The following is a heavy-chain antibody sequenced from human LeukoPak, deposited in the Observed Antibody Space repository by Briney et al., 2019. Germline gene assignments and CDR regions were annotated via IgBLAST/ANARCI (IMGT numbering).Heavy chain of an antibody. V-gene: IGHV3-23*01. CDR2: ISGSGGST. CDR3: AKRAGYYDSSGYYDCPDY. Sequence: GGSLRLSCEASGFTFSSYAMSWVRQAPGKGLEWVSAISGSGGSTYYADSVKGRFTISRDNSKNTLYLQMNSLRAEDTAVYYCAKRAGYYDSSGYYDCPDYWGQGTLVTVSS. CDR1: GFTFSSYA. D-gene: IGHD3-22*01. J-gene: IGHJ4*02.